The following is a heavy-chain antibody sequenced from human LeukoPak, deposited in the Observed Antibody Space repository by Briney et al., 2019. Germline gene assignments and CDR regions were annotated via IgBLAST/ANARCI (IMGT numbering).Heavy chain of an antibody. V-gene: IGHV3-9*01. CDR2: IRWNSDTI. CDR3: AKTPSRYSYVNDGMDV. J-gene: IGHJ6*02. D-gene: IGHD5-18*01. CDR1: GFTFDDYA. Sequence: GGSLRLSCAASGFTFDDYAMHWVRQVPGKGLEWVSGIRWNSDTIGYADSVKGRFTISRDSAKNSVYLQMNSLRAEDTALYYCAKTPSRYSYVNDGMDVWGQGTTVTVSS.